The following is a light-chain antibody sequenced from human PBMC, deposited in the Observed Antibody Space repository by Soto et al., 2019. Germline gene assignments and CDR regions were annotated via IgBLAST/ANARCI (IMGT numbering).Light chain of an antibody. CDR1: SDFSNYK. CDR3: GTGHGTGTEFVWV. V-gene: IGLV9-49*01. CDR2: VGTAGIVG. Sequence: QAVVTQPPSASASLGASVTLTCTLTSDFSNYKVDWYQQRPGKGHRFVMRVGTAGIVGSKGDATPDRFSVSGSGLNRFLTINNIQEEDEDDFHGGTGHGTGTEFVWVFGGGTKLTVL. J-gene: IGLJ3*02.